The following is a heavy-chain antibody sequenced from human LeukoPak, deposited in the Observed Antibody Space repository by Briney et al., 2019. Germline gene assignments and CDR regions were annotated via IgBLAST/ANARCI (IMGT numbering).Heavy chain of an antibody. CDR2: IYYSGST. CDR3: ASYCSSTSCYADFDY. D-gene: IGHD2-2*01. J-gene: IGHJ4*02. Sequence: SETLSLTCTVSGGSVSSGSYYWSWIRQPPGKGLEWIRYIYYSGSTNYNPSLKSRVTISVDTSKNQFSLKLSSVTAADTAVYYCASYCSSTSCYADFDYWGQGTLVTVSS. CDR1: GGSVSSGSYY. V-gene: IGHV4-61*01.